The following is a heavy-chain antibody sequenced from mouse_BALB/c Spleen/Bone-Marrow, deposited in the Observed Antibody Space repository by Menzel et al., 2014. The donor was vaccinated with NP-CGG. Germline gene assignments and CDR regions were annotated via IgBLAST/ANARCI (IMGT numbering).Heavy chain of an antibody. V-gene: IGHV14-3*02. Sequence: VQLQQSGAELVKPGASVKLSCTASGFNIKDTYMHWVKQRPEQGLEWIGRIDPANGNTKYDPKFQGKATITADTYSNTAYLQLSSLTSEDTAVYYCASYYYGSAWFAYWGQGTLVTVSA. J-gene: IGHJ3*01. CDR3: ASYYYGSAWFAY. D-gene: IGHD1-1*01. CDR1: GFNIKDTY. CDR2: IDPANGNT.